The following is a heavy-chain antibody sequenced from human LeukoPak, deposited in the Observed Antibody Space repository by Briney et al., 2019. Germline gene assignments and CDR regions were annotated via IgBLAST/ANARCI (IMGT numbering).Heavy chain of an antibody. V-gene: IGHV4-59*01. Sequence: SETLSLTCTVSGGSISSYYWSWIRQPPGKGLEWIGYIYYSGSTNYNPSLKSRVTISVDTSKNQFSLKLSSVTAADTAVYYCAREREGPYGYLDYWGQGTLVTVSS. D-gene: IGHD4-17*01. CDR1: GGSISSYY. J-gene: IGHJ4*02. CDR2: IYYSGST. CDR3: AREREGPYGYLDY.